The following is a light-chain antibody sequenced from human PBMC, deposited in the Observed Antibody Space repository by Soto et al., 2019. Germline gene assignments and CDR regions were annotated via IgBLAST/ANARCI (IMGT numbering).Light chain of an antibody. J-gene: IGKJ1*01. CDR1: QSVNSN. CDR3: QQYNNWTPWT. Sequence: EIVMTQSPATLSVSPGERATLSCRASQSVNSNLAWYQQKPGQAPRLLIYAASTRATGIPARFSGSGSGTAFTLTVSSLQSEDFAVYFCQQYNNWTPWTFGQGTKVEIK. CDR2: AAS. V-gene: IGKV3D-15*01.